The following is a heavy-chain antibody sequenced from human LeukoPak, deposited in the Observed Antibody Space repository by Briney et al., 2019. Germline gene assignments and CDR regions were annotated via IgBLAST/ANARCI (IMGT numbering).Heavy chain of an antibody. CDR3: ARDPVWFGGNWFGP. CDR1: GYTFTGYY. Sequence: ASVKVSCKASGYTFTGYYMHWVRQAPGQGLEWMGWINPNSGGTNYAQKFQGRVTMTRDTSISTAYMELSRLRSDDTAVYYCARDPVWFGGNWFGPWGQGTLVTVSS. CDR2: INPNSGGT. V-gene: IGHV1-2*02. D-gene: IGHD3-10*01. J-gene: IGHJ5*02.